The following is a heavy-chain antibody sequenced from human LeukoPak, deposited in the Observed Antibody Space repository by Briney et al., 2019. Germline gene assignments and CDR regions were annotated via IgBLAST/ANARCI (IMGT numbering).Heavy chain of an antibody. D-gene: IGHD2-15*01. Sequence: SETLSLTCTVSGGSISSYYWSWIRQPAGKGLEWIGRIYTSGSTNYNPSLKSRVTVSVDTSKNQFSLKLSSVTAADTAVYYCAREPPRRNIVVVVAATVEAFDIWGQGTMVTVSS. J-gene: IGHJ3*02. CDR3: AREPPRRNIVVVVAATVEAFDI. CDR2: IYTSGST. V-gene: IGHV4-4*07. CDR1: GGSISSYY.